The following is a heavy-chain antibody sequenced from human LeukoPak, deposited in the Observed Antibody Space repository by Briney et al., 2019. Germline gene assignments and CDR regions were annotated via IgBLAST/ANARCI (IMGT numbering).Heavy chain of an antibody. CDR3: ARRISYGGNSYLWND. Sequence: ASVKVSCKASGYTFTSYDINWVRQATGQGLEWMGWMNPNSGNTGYAQKFQGRVTMTRNTSTSTAYMELSSLRSEDTAVYYCARRISYGGNSYLWNDWGQGTLVTVSS. CDR1: GYTFTSYD. V-gene: IGHV1-8*01. CDR2: MNPNSGNT. D-gene: IGHD4-23*01. J-gene: IGHJ4*02.